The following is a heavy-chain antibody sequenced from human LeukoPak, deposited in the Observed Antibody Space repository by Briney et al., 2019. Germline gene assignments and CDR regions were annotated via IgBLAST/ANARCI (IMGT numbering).Heavy chain of an antibody. CDR1: GGSISSYY. D-gene: IGHD6-19*01. CDR3: ARDQGAVAEHDAFDI. J-gene: IGHJ3*02. CDR2: IYYSGST. Sequence: SXXLSLTCTVSGGSISSYYWSWIRQPPGKGLEWIGYIYYSGSTNYNPSLKRRVTISVDTSKNQFSLKLSSVTAADTAVYYCARDQGAVAEHDAFDIWGQGTMVTVSS. V-gene: IGHV4-59*01.